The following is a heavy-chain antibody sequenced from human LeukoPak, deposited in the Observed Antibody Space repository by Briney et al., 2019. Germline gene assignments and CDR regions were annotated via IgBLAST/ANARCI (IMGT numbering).Heavy chain of an antibody. CDR3: ATDHPLVGATSGDAFDI. Sequence: ASVKVSCKVSGYTLTELSMHWVRQAPGKGLEWMGGFDPEDGETIYAQKFQGRVTMTEDTSTDTAYMELSSLRSEDTAAYYCATDHPLVGATSGDAFDIWGQGTMVTVSS. CDR2: FDPEDGET. J-gene: IGHJ3*02. CDR1: GYTLTELS. V-gene: IGHV1-24*01. D-gene: IGHD1-26*01.